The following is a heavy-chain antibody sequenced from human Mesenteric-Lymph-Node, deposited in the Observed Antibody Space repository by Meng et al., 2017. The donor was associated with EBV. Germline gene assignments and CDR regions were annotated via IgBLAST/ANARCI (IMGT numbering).Heavy chain of an antibody. CDR1: GDSISSSNW. D-gene: IGHD5-24*01. CDR3: ARVGYNYVYYFDF. Sequence: VRLQAAGPGLVKPSGTLSLTCRVSGDSISSSNWWNWVRQPPGKGLEWIGEVYHTGSANYNPSLKSRVIIAVDKSNNQFSLRLSSVTAADTAVYYCARVGYNYVYYFDFWGQGTLVTVSS. CDR2: VYHTGSA. J-gene: IGHJ4*02. V-gene: IGHV4-4*02.